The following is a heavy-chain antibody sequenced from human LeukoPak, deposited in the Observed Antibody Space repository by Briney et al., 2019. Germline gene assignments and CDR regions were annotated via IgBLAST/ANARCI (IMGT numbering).Heavy chain of an antibody. V-gene: IGHV1-58*01. CDR2: VVVGSGNT. CDR1: GFTFTSSA. J-gene: IGHJ6*04. Sequence: SVKVSCKASGFTFTSSAVQWVRQARGQRLEWIGWVVVGSGNTNYAQKFQERVTITRDMSTSTAYMELSSLRSEDTAVYYCAAAVVPAAVYYYYGMDVWGKGTTVTVSS. D-gene: IGHD2-2*01. CDR3: AAAVVPAAVYYYYGMDV.